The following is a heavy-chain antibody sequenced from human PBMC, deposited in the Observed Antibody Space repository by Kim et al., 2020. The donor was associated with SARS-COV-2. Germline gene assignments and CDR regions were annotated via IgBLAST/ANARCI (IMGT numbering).Heavy chain of an antibody. D-gene: IGHD3-3*01. J-gene: IGHJ4*02. CDR1: GFTFSNAW. Sequence: GGSLRLSCAASGFTFSNAWMSWVRQAPGKGLEWVGRIKSKTDGGTTDYAAPVKGRFTISRDDSKNTLYLQMNSLKTEDTAVYYCTATSGKEWGGATTYYDFWSGSRRACTDYWGQGTLVTVSS. CDR2: IKSKTDGGTT. CDR3: TATSGKEWGGATTYYDFWSGSRRACTDY. V-gene: IGHV3-15*01.